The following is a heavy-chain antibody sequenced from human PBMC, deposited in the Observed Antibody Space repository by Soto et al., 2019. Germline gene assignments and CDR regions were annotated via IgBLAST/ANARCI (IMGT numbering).Heavy chain of an antibody. CDR2: IYYNGGT. CDR1: GGSISSGDYY. CDR3: ARDSFNYYYGLDV. V-gene: IGHV4-30-4*01. Sequence: QVQLQESGPGLVKSSQTLSLTCTVSGGSISSGDYYWSWIRQSPGKGLEWIGYIYYNGGTYYNPSLKSRLTMSLDTSKNQFSLRLTSVTAADTAVYYCARDSFNYYYGLDVWGQGTTVTASS. J-gene: IGHJ6*02.